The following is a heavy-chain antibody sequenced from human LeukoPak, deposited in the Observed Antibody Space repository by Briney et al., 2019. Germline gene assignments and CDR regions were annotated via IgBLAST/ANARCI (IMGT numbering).Heavy chain of an antibody. D-gene: IGHD3-22*01. V-gene: IGHV4-59*01. Sequence: PSETLSLTCTVSGDSMRSYHWNWIRQAPGKALEWIGHIHYNGDTAYNFSLKSRVTISMDTSRNQFSLKLSSVTAADTAVYYCGRWGYFDSGGYFVVDYWGQGTVVTVSS. CDR1: GDSMRSYH. CDR2: IHYNGDT. CDR3: GRWGYFDSGGYFVVDY. J-gene: IGHJ4*02.